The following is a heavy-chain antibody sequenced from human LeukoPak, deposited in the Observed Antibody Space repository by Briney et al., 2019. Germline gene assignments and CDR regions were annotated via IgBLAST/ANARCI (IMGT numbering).Heavy chain of an antibody. J-gene: IGHJ5*01. CDR3: ASWGGLRNS. V-gene: IGHV3-7*01. D-gene: IGHD3-16*01. CDR1: GLTLSTYW. Sequence: GGSLRLTCEASGLTLSTYWMNWVRQVPGKGLDWVANINPDGSGKGYVDSVKGRFTIARDNADNSLSLQMNSLRAEDTAVYYCASWGGLRNSRGQGTLVTVSS. CDR2: INPDGSGK.